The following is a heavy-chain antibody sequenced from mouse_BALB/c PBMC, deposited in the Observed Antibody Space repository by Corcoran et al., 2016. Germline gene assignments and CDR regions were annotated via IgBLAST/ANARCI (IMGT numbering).Heavy chain of an antibody. D-gene: IGHD2-3*01. CDR2: ISYDGRN. V-gene: IGHV3-6*02. CDR1: DYSITSGNY. J-gene: IGHJ1*01. CDR3: ARWGLLRGWYFDV. Sequence: DVQLQASGPGLVKPSQSLSLTCSVTDYSITSGNYWNWIRQFPGNKLEWMGYISYDGRNNYNPSLKNRISINRDTSKNKLFLKLNSVTTEDTATHYCARWGLLRGWYFDVWGAGTTVTVSS.